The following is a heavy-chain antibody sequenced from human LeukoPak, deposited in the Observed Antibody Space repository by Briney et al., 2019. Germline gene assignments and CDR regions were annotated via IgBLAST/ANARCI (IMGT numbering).Heavy chain of an antibody. D-gene: IGHD3-10*01. CDR3: ARGEGWFGYYYYGTDV. V-gene: IGHV4-34*01. CDR2: INHSGST. Sequence: PSETLSLTCAVYGGSFSGYYWSWIRQPPGKGLEWIGEINHSGSTNYNPSLKSRVTISVDTSKNQFSLKLSSVTAADTAVYYCARGEGWFGYYYYGTDVWGQGTTVTVSS. CDR1: GGSFSGYY. J-gene: IGHJ6*02.